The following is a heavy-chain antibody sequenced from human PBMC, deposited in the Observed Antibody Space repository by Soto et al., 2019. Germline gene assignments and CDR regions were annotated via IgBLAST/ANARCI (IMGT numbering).Heavy chain of an antibody. J-gene: IGHJ6*02. CDR1: GGSMNSSGYY. Sequence: PSETLSLTCSVSGGSMNSSGYYWSWIRQHPGKGLEWIGYIYSNGDTYYNPSLKSRLSISVDTSKNQFSLNLTSVTAADPAVYFCAGRGGSSSGYYYYGKGVWGQGTTVTVSS. D-gene: IGHD6-6*01. V-gene: IGHV4-31*03. CDR2: IYSNGDT. CDR3: AGRGGSSSGYYYYGKGV.